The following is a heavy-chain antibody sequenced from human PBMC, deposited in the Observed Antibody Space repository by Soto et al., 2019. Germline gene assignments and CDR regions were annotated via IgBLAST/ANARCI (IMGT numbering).Heavy chain of an antibody. Sequence: PGGSLRLSCAASGFTFSSYAMNWVRQAPGKGLEWVSDISGTGDRTFYAESVKGRFTISRDNSKNTLYLQMNSLRAEDTAVYYCAKFNSYDVNANYWCALDIWGQGTMVTVPS. CDR3: AKFNSYDVNANYWCALDI. V-gene: IGHV3-23*01. J-gene: IGHJ3*02. D-gene: IGHD2-8*02. CDR1: GFTFSSYA. CDR2: ISGTGDRT.